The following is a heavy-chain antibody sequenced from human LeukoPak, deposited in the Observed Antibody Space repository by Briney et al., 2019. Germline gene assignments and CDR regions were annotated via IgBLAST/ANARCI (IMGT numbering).Heavy chain of an antibody. D-gene: IGHD3-10*01. J-gene: IGHJ4*02. CDR1: GGSISSSSYY. Sequence: PSETLSLTCTVSGGSISSSSYYWGWIRQPPGKGLEWIGTIYYSGNTYYNPSLKSRVIISVDTSKNQFSLKVSSVTAADTAVYYCARRESTSYSGSGSVDYWGQGTLVTVSS. V-gene: IGHV4-39*01. CDR2: IYYSGNT. CDR3: ARRESTSYSGSGSVDY.